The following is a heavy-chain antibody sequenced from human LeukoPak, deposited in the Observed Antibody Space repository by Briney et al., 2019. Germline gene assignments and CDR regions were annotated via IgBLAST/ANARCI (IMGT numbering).Heavy chain of an antibody. CDR3: AKDGYRNYYGSGSPLS. Sequence: GGSLRLSCAASGFTFSSYGMHWVRQAPGKGLEWVAFIRYDGSNKYYADSVKGRFTISRDNCKNTLYLQMNSLRAEDTAVYYCAKDGYRNYYGSGSPLSWGQGTLVTVSS. J-gene: IGHJ4*02. CDR1: GFTFSSYG. V-gene: IGHV3-30*02. CDR2: IRYDGSNK. D-gene: IGHD3-10*01.